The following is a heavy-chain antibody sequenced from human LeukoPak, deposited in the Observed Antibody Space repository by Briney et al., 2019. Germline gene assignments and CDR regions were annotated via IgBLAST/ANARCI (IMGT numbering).Heavy chain of an antibody. CDR1: GGSISSYY. CDR2: IYYSGST. V-gene: IGHV4-59*01. J-gene: IGHJ4*02. CDR3: ARVGKSTSCPFFDY. D-gene: IGHD2-2*01. Sequence: SETLSLTCTVSGGSISSYYWSWIRQPPGKGLEWIGYIYYSGSTNYNPSLKSRVTISVDTSKNQFSLKLSSVTAADTAVYYCARVGKSTSCPFFDYWGQGTLVTVPS.